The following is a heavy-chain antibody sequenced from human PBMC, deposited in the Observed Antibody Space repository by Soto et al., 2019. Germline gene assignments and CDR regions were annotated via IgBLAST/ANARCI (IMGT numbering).Heavy chain of an antibody. Sequence: SETLSLTCSVSGDSFSSRPYYWAWIRQSPGKGLEWIGSVYYSGSTYYNPSLRSRVTISVDRSKNQFSLKLTSVTAADTAVYYCARQLRSVTIFGVVIHGMDVWGQGTSVTVSS. CDR3: ARQLRSVTIFGVVIHGMDV. J-gene: IGHJ6*02. V-gene: IGHV4-39*01. D-gene: IGHD3-3*01. CDR1: GDSFSSRPYY. CDR2: VYYSGST.